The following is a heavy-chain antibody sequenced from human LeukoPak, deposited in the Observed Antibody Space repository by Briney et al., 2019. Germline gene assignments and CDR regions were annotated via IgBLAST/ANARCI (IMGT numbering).Heavy chain of an antibody. J-gene: IGHJ6*03. CDR1: GGSLSSHY. Sequence: PSETLSLTCNVSGGSLSSHYWSWIRQPAGKGLEWIGHIYSSGSTIYNPSLKSRVTISVDKSKNQFSLKLSSVTAADTAVYYCARDYITVTTLSKYYIMDVWGKGTTVTVSS. CDR2: IYSSGST. V-gene: IGHV4-4*07. D-gene: IGHD4-17*01. CDR3: ARDYITVTTLSKYYIMDV.